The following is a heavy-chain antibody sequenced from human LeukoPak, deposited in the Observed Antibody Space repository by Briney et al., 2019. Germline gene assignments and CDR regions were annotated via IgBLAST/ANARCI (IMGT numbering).Heavy chain of an antibody. CDR2: INHSGST. V-gene: IGHV4-34*01. J-gene: IGHJ4*02. CDR3: ARGGVFDD. Sequence: SETLSLTCAVYGGSFRGYYWRWIRHPPGKGLEWIGEINHSGSTNYNPSLKSRVTISVETSKNQFPLKLSSVTAADTAVYYCARGGVFDDWGQGTLVTLSS. D-gene: IGHD3-10*01. CDR1: GGSFRGYY.